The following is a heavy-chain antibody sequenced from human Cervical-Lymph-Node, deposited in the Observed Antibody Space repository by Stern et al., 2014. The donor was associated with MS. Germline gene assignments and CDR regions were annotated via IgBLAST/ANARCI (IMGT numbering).Heavy chain of an antibody. CDR2: IYWDYSK. CDR1: GFSLSTSGVG. J-gene: IGHJ4*02. CDR3: ATHAPGVVPAALDY. Sequence: QVTLRESGPTLVKPTQTLTLTCTFSGFSLSTSGVGVGWIRQPPGKALEWLGFIYWDYSKRCSPALKNRLTITKDPAKNQVVLTMNNMDPVDTATFYCATHAPGVVPAALDYWGQGTLVTVS. V-gene: IGHV2-5*02. D-gene: IGHD2-2*01.